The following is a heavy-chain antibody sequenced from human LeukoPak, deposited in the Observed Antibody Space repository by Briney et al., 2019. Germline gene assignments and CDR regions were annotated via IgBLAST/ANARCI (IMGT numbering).Heavy chain of an antibody. J-gene: IGHJ6*03. Sequence: GGSLRLSCAASGFIFSTYEMNWVRQAPGKGLEWVSHISSSGSTIYYADSVKGRFTISRDNAKNSLYLQMNSLRAEDTAVYYCARGYGSGSYYRYYYYYMDVWGKGTTVTISS. CDR3: ARGYGSGSYYRYYYYYMDV. D-gene: IGHD3-10*01. CDR1: GFIFSTYE. V-gene: IGHV3-48*03. CDR2: ISSSGSTI.